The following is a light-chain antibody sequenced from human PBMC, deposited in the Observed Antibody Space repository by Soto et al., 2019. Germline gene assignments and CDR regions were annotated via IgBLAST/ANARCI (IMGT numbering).Light chain of an antibody. CDR2: GAS. CDR3: HQLNSFPIP. J-gene: IGKJ3*01. V-gene: IGKV1-9*01. Sequence: IQLTQSPSSLSASVGDRVTITCRASQGISSFLAWYQQKPGKAPKLLIYGASTLQYGVPSRFSGSGSGTDFTLTIGSLQPEDFGTYYCHQLNSFPIPFGPGTKVDIK. CDR1: QGISSF.